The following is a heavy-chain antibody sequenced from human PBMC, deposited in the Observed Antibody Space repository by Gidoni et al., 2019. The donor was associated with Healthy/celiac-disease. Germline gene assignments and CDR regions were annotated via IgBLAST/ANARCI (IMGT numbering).Heavy chain of an antibody. Sequence: EVQLVESGGGLVQPGGSLRLSCAASGFTFSSYWMSWVRQAPGKGLEWVANIKQDGSEKYYVDSVKGRFTSSRDNAKNSLYLQMNSLRAEDTAVYYCARVKQWLFSAFDIWGQGTMVTVSS. CDR3: ARVKQWLFSAFDI. D-gene: IGHD6-19*01. J-gene: IGHJ3*02. CDR2: IKQDGSEK. CDR1: GFTFSSYW. V-gene: IGHV3-7*01.